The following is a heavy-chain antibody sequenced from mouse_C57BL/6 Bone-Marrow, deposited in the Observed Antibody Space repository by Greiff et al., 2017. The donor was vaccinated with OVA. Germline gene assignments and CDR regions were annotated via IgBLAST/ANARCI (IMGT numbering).Heavy chain of an antibody. Sequence: LVESGGGLVKPGGSLKLSCAASGFTFSSYAMSWVRQTPEKRLEWVATISDGGSYTYYPDNVKGRFTISRDNAKNNLYLQMSHLKSEDTAMYYCAREEGYYWYFDVWGTGTTVTVSS. CDR1: GFTFSSYA. CDR3: AREEGYYWYFDV. CDR2: ISDGGSYT. V-gene: IGHV5-4*01. D-gene: IGHD2-2*01. J-gene: IGHJ1*03.